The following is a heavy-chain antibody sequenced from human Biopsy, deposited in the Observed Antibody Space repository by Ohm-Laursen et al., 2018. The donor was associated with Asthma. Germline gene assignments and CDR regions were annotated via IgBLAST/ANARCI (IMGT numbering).Heavy chain of an antibody. CDR1: GGYTGSSDHH. D-gene: IGHD4-17*01. CDR3: SIFLSYGDIYFGIDV. Sequence: SQTLSLTCRVSGGYTGSSDHHWAWIRQAPGKGLEWIGFVFWSGSTHYSRSLERRVSISIDTATNDFSMTLWSVTPADTAVYFCSIFLSYGDIYFGIDVWGPGNTVVVS. CDR2: VFWSGST. V-gene: IGHV4-30-4*01. J-gene: IGHJ6*02.